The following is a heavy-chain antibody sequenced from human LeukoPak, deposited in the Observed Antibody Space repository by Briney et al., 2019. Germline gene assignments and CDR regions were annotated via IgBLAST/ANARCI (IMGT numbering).Heavy chain of an antibody. Sequence: SETLSLTCAVYGGSFSGYYWSWIRQPPGKGLEWIGEINHSGSTNYNPSLKSRVTISVDTSKNQFSLKLSSVTAADTPVYYCAREKDKWLVRGPPYYFDYWGQGTLVTVSS. V-gene: IGHV4-34*01. J-gene: IGHJ4*02. CDR2: INHSGST. D-gene: IGHD6-19*01. CDR1: GGSFSGYY. CDR3: AREKDKWLVRGPPYYFDY.